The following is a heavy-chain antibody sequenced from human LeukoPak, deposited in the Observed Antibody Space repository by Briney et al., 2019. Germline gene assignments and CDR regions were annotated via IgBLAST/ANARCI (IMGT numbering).Heavy chain of an antibody. CDR1: GGSFSGYY. Sequence: SETLSLTCAVYGGSFSGYYWSWIRQPPGRGLEWIGEINHSGSTNYNPSLKSRVTISVDTSKNQFSLKLSSVTAAETAVYYCAREGRYRYGYNEYHLYMDIWGKGTTVTVSS. CDR3: AREGRYRYGYNEYHLYMDI. D-gene: IGHD5-18*01. J-gene: IGHJ6*03. CDR2: INHSGST. V-gene: IGHV4-34*01.